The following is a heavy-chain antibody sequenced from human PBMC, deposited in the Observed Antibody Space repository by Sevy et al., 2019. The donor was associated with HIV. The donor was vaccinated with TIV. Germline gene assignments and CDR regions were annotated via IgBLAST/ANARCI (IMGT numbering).Heavy chain of an antibody. Sequence: GESLKISCKGSGYSFTTHWIGWVRQMPGKGLEWMGIIYPSDSDTRYTPYCQGQVTISAARSISTAYLQWSSLKATDTAMYYCARPRGSRPTIIDYWGQGTLVTVSS. D-gene: IGHD3-16*01. CDR3: ARPRGSRPTIIDY. J-gene: IGHJ4*02. CDR1: GYSFTTHW. V-gene: IGHV5-51*01. CDR2: IYPSDSDT.